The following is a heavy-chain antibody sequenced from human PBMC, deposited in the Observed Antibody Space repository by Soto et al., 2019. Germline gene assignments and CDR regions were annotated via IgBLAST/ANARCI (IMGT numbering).Heavy chain of an antibody. CDR2: INHSGST. V-gene: IGHV4-34*01. CDR1: GGSFSGYY. Sequence: PSETQSLTCAVYGGSFSGYYWSWIRQPPGKGLEWIGEINHSGSTNYNPSLKSRVTISVDTSKNQFSLKLSSVTAADTAVYYCARLTMTTVTTRSDYWGQGTLVTVSS. D-gene: IGHD4-17*01. J-gene: IGHJ4*02. CDR3: ARLTMTTVTTRSDY.